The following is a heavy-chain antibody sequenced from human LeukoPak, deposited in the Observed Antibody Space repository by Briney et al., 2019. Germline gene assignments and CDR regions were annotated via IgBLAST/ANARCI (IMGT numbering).Heavy chain of an antibody. CDR1: GFRFYSYA. J-gene: IGHJ5*02. V-gene: IGHV3-23*01. CDR3: VKDDGYSSSWYGNWFDP. CDR2: IIGNGGST. D-gene: IGHD6-13*01. Sequence: PGGSLRLSCAASGFRFYSYAMSWVRQAPGKGLEWVSGIIGNGGSTHYADFVKGRFTISRDNSKNTLYLQMNSLRAEDTAVYYCVKDDGYSSSWYGNWFDPWGQGTLVTVSS.